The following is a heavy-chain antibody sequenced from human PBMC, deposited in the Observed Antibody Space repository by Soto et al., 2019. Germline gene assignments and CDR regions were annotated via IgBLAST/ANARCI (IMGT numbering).Heavy chain of an antibody. V-gene: IGHV3-21*06. CDR1: GFTFTRYS. Sequence: VGSLRLSCAASGFTFTRYSMNWVRQAPGKGLEWVSSISSTTNYIYYGDSMKGRFTISRDNAKNSLYLEMNSLRAEDTAVYYCARESEDLTSKFDYWGQGTLVTVSS. CDR3: ARESEDLTSKFDY. J-gene: IGHJ4*02. CDR2: ISSTTNYI.